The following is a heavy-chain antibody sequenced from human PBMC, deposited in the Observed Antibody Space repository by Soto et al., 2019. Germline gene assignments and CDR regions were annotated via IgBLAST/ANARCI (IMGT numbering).Heavy chain of an antibody. CDR2: VYSSGTT. Sequence: SETLSLTCSVSGGSINGYWWSWIRQPAGKGLEWIGRVYSSGTTDYNPSLNSRATLSVETSKNQFSLKLSSVTAADTAVYYCARDIGSYAYGEGYWGQGIQVTVSS. D-gene: IGHD3-10*01. J-gene: IGHJ4*02. CDR3: ARDIGSYAYGEGY. V-gene: IGHV4-4*07. CDR1: GGSINGYW.